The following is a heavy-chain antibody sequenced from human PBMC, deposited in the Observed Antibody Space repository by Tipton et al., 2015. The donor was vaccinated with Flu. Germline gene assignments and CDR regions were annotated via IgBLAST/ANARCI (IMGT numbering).Heavy chain of an antibody. CDR2: FYYTGDT. Sequence: TLSLTCIVSGESITSTSYYWGWIRQPPGKGLEWIGSFYYTGDTFYNPSLKSRVTISVDTSKNQFSLMLRSVTAADTAVYYCARLSYYDVDLKNFYFDYWGQGALVTVSS. CDR3: ARLSYYDVDLKNFYFDY. V-gene: IGHV4-39*01. CDR1: GESITSTSYY. J-gene: IGHJ4*02. D-gene: IGHD3-10*02.